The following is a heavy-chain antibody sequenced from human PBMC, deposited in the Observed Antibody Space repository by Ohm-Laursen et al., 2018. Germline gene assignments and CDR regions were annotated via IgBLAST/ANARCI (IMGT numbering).Heavy chain of an antibody. Sequence: SLRLSCSASGFTFSSYGMHWVRQAPGKGLEWVAVISYDGSNKYYADSVKGRFTISRDNSKNTLYLQMNSLRVEDTAVYYCARLLYGNWFDPWGQGTLVTVSS. CDR1: GFTFSSYG. J-gene: IGHJ5*02. CDR3: ARLLYGNWFDP. CDR2: ISYDGSNK. V-gene: IGHV3-30*03. D-gene: IGHD2/OR15-2a*01.